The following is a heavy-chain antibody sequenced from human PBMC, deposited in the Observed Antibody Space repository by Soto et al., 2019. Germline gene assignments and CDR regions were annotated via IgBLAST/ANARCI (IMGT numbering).Heavy chain of an antibody. D-gene: IGHD2-15*01. J-gene: IGHJ6*02. CDR3: ARERIALSPSRQYYGMDV. CDR2: IGTAGDT. Sequence: GGSLRLSCAASGFTFSSYDMHWVRQATGKGLEWVSAIGTAGDTYYPGSVKGRFTISRENAKNSLYLQMNSLRAGDTAVYYCARERIALSPSRQYYGMDVWGQGTTVTVSS. CDR1: GFTFSSYD. V-gene: IGHV3-13*04.